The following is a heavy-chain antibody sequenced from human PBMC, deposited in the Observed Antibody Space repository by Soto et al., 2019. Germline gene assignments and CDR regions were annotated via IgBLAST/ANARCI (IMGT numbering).Heavy chain of an antibody. Sequence: SETLSLTCAVYGGSFSGYYWSWIRQPPGKGLEWIGEINHSGSTNYNPSLKSRVTISVDTSKNQFPLKLSSVTAADTAVYYCARGRTATDIVVVPAAKGIDYWGQGTLVTVSS. CDR3: ARGRTATDIVVVPAAKGIDY. V-gene: IGHV4-34*01. D-gene: IGHD2-2*01. CDR1: GGSFSGYY. CDR2: INHSGST. J-gene: IGHJ4*02.